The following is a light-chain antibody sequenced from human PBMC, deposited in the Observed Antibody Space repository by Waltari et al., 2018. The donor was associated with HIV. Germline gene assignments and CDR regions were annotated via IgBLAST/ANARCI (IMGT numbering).Light chain of an antibody. Sequence: QPVLTQLPSVSGTPGQTVTISCSGSDSNLGTSSVYWYQFLPGPPPRLLIFSNHERPSGVPGRFSGSKSGASASLTIFGLRSEDEADYYCSTWDKTQSAQVFGGGTKLTVL. CDR1: DSNLGTSS. V-gene: IGLV1-47*01. J-gene: IGLJ3*02. CDR3: STWDKTQSAQV. CDR2: SNH.